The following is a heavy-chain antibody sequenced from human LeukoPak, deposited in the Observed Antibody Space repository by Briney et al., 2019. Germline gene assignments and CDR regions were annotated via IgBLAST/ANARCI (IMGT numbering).Heavy chain of an antibody. J-gene: IGHJ1*01. CDR2: ISSSSSTI. CDR3: AREDGTFQY. V-gene: IGHV3-48*01. CDR1: GFTFSSYS. Sequence: GGTLRLSCAASGFTFSSYSMNWVRQAPGKGLEWVSYISSSSSTIYYADSVKGRFTISRDNAKNSLYLQMSSLRVEDTAVYYCAREDGTFQYWGQGTLVTVSS.